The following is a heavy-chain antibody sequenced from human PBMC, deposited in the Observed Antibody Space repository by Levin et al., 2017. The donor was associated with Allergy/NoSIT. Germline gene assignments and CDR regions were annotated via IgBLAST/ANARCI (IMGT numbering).Heavy chain of an antibody. V-gene: IGHV4-30-4*01. D-gene: IGHD4-17*01. CDR1: GDSVTNTDYY. CDR3: ARNGPYYYGMDV. Sequence: SETLSLTCSVSGDSVTNTDYYWDWIRQSPGKGLEWIGYIDFRGDTSYNPSLEGLVSISIDTSNTRLSPKLSSVTVADTAVYYCARNGPYYYGMDVWGQGTTVTVSS. CDR2: IDFRGDT. J-gene: IGHJ6*02.